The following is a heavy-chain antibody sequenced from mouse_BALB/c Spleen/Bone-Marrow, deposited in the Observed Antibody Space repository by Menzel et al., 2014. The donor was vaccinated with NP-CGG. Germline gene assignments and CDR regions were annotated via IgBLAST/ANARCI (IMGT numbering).Heavy chain of an antibody. J-gene: IGHJ4*01. D-gene: IGHD2-1*01. CDR2: ISNLAYSI. Sequence: EVMLVESGGGLVQPGGSRKLSCAASGFTFSDYGMAWVRQAPGKGPEWVAFISNLAYSIYYADTVMGRFTISRENAKNTLYLEMSSLRSEDTAMYYCATIYYGNSYAMDYWGQGTSVTVSS. CDR1: GFTFSDYG. CDR3: ATIYYGNSYAMDY. V-gene: IGHV5-15*02.